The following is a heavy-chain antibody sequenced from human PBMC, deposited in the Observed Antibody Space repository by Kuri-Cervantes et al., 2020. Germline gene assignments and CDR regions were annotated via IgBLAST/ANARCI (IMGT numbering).Heavy chain of an antibody. D-gene: IGHD3-22*01. CDR2: INPSGGST. J-gene: IGHJ4*02. V-gene: IGHV1-46*01. CDR1: GYTFTSYY. Sequence: ASVKVSCKASGYTFTSYYMHWVRQAPGQGLEWMGIINPSGGSTSYAQKFQGRVTITADESTSTAYMELSSLRSEDTAVYYCAREFPLHSSGYSRWGQGTLVTVSS. CDR3: AREFPLHSSGYSR.